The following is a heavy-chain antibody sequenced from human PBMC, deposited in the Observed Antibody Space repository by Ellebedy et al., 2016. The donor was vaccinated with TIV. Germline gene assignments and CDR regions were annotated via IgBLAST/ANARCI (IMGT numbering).Heavy chain of an antibody. J-gene: IGHJ2*01. CDR2: IYSGGST. Sequence: GESLKISCTASGFTVSSNYMSWVRQAPGKGLELVSVIYSGGSTYYADSVKGRFTISRDNSKNTLYLQMNSLRAEDTAVYYCAKAPYGDYEEGRADWYFDLWGRGTLVTVSS. D-gene: IGHD4-17*01. CDR3: AKAPYGDYEEGRADWYFDL. CDR1: GFTVSSNY. V-gene: IGHV3-66*01.